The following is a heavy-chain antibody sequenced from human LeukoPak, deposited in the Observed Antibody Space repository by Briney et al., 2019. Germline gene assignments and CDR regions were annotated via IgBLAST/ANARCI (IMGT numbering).Heavy chain of an antibody. Sequence: SETLSLTCIVSGGSISSYYWTWIRQPAGKGLEWIGRIYTSGSSNYSPSLKSRLTMSVDTSKNQFSLNLSSVTAADTAVYYCAREGTTGRAFDYWGQGTLVTVSS. CDR1: GGSISSYY. CDR2: IYTSGSS. D-gene: IGHD1-1*01. J-gene: IGHJ4*02. V-gene: IGHV4-4*07. CDR3: AREGTTGRAFDY.